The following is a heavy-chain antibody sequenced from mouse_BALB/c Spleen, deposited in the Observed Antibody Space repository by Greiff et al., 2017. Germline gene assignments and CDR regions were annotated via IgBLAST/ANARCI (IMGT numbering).Heavy chain of an antibody. V-gene: IGHV1-54*01. CDR3: AREGDPGV. Sequence: QVQLQQSGAELVRPGTSVKVSCKASGYAFTNYLIEWVKQRPGQGLEWIGVINPGSGGTNYNEKFKGKATLTADKSSSTAYMQLSSLTSDDSAVYFCAREGDPGVWGAGTTVTVSS. CDR1: GYAFTNYL. D-gene: IGHD3-3*01. CDR2: INPGSGGT. J-gene: IGHJ1*01.